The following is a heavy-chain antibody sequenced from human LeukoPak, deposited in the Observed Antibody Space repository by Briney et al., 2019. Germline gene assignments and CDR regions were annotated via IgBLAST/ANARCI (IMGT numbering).Heavy chain of an antibody. D-gene: IGHD3-10*01. CDR3: ARDSGTTGEVKFDP. CDR1: SGSISNYY. V-gene: IGHV4-4*07. J-gene: IGHJ5*02. Sequence: KPSETLSLTCTVSSGSISNYYWSWIRQPAGKGLEWIGRIYTSGRTTSNPSLKSRLTISIDTSKNQFSLKLSSVTAADTAVYYCARDSGTTGEVKFDPWGQGTLVTVSS. CDR2: IYTSGRT.